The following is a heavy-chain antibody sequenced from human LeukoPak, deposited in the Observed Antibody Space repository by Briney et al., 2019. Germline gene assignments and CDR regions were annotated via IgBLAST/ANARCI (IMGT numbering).Heavy chain of an antibody. CDR3: ARATVTTLLGP. J-gene: IGHJ5*02. D-gene: IGHD4-17*01. CDR2: IYYSGST. Sequence: SETLSLTCTVSGGSISSYYWSWIRQPPGKGLEWIGYIYYSGSTNYNPSLKSRVTISVDTSKNQFSLKLSSVTAADTAVYYCARATVTTLLGPWGQGTLVTVSS. CDR1: GGSISSYY. V-gene: IGHV4-59*01.